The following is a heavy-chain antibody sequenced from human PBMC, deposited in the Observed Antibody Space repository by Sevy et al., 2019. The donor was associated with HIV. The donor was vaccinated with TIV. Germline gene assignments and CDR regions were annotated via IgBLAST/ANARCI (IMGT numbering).Heavy chain of an antibody. CDR2: ISYDGSNK. D-gene: IGHD3-22*01. J-gene: IGHJ6*02. CDR3: ASDSLTMLVVVTLDV. V-gene: IGHV3-30-3*01. CDR1: GFTFSSYA. Sequence: GGSLRLSCAASGFTFSSYAMHWVRQAPGQGLEWVAVISYDGSNKYYANSVKGRFTSSRDNSKNTRYLQMNSLRTEDTVVYYGASDSLTMLVVVTLDVWGQGTTVTVSS.